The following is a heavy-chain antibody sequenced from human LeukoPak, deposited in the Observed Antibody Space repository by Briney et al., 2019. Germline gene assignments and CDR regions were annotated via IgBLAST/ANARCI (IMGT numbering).Heavy chain of an antibody. J-gene: IGHJ6*02. CDR1: GGSHSGYY. Sequence: SETLSLTRAVCGGSHSGYYWRWMRQPRGKGLEGMGEINHTYSTNYNPSLKSRVTISVDTSKNHFSLMLSSVTAADTAVYYCARGPRMTRTYYYYYGMDVWGQGTTVTVSS. CDR2: INHTYST. D-gene: IGHD2-15*01. V-gene: IGHV4-34*01. CDR3: ARGPRMTRTYYYYYGMDV.